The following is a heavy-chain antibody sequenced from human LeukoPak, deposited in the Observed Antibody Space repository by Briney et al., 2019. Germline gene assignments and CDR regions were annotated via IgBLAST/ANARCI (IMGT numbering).Heavy chain of an antibody. Sequence: ASVKVSCKASGGTFSSYAISWERQAPGQGLEWMGGIIPIFGTANYAQKFQGRVTITADESTSTAYMELSSLRSEDTAVYYCARDGLGTAMAFNYGMDVWGQGTTVTVSS. D-gene: IGHD5-18*01. V-gene: IGHV1-69*13. CDR1: GGTFSSYA. CDR2: IIPIFGTA. CDR3: ARDGLGTAMAFNYGMDV. J-gene: IGHJ6*02.